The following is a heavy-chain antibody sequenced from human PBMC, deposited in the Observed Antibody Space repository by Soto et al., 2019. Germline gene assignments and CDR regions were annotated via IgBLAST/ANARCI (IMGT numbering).Heavy chain of an antibody. CDR2: ISSSSSTI. J-gene: IGHJ5*02. CDR1: GFTFSXXX. CDR3: XXXXXXXXXXXXXDP. V-gene: IGHV3-48*01. Sequence: EVQLVESGGGLVQPGGSLRLSCAASGFTFSXXXXXXXXXXXXXXXXXVSYISSSSSTIYYADSVKGRFTISRDNXXXXXXXXXXXXXXXXXXXXXXXXXXXXXXXXXXXDPWGQGTLVTVSS.